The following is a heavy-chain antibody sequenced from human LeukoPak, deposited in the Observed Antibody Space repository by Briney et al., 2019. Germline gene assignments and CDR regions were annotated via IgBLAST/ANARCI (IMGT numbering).Heavy chain of an antibody. CDR2: IDPSDSYT. CDR1: GYSFTSYW. J-gene: IGHJ6*02. CDR3: ARTGGYDPYYCYYYGMDV. D-gene: IGHD5-12*01. V-gene: IGHV5-10-1*01. Sequence: GGSLKISCKGSGYSFTSYWISWVRQMPGKGLEWMGRIDPSDSYTNYSPSFQGHVTISADKSISTAYLQWSSLKASDTAMYYCARTGGYDPYYCYYYGMDVWGQGTTVTVSS.